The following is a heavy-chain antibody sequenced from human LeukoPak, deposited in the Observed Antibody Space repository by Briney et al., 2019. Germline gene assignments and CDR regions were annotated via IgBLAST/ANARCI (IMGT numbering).Heavy chain of an antibody. CDR3: AKEALSEYFDL. Sequence: VGSLRLSCAASGFTFSSYGMHWVRQAPGKGLEWVAVIWYDGSNKYYADSVKGRFTISRDNSKNTLYLQMNSLRAEDTAVYYCAKEALSEYFDLWGRGTLVTVSS. CDR1: GFTFSSYG. V-gene: IGHV3-33*06. D-gene: IGHD3-3*01. J-gene: IGHJ2*01. CDR2: IWYDGSNK.